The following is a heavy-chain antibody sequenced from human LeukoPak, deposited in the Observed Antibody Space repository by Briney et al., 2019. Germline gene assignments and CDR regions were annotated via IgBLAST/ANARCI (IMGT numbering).Heavy chain of an antibody. V-gene: IGHV3-64*01. CDR2: ISSNGGTT. CDR1: GFTFSSYA. Sequence: GGSLRLSCAASGFTFSSYAMHWVRQAPGKGLEYVSVISSNGGTTYYANSVKGRFSISRDNSKDTLYLQMGSLRLDDMAVYYCARGWDVPLDYWGQGTLVTVYS. D-gene: IGHD1-26*01. CDR3: ARGWDVPLDY. J-gene: IGHJ4*02.